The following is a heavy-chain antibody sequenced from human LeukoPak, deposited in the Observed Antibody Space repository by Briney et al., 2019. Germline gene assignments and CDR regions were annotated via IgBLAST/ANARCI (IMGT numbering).Heavy chain of an antibody. CDR1: GGTFSNYA. CDR2: IIPIFGTA. D-gene: IGHD3-22*01. Sequence: ASVKVSCKASGGTFSNYALSWVRQAPGQGLEWMGGIIPIFGTANYAQKFQGRVTITADESTSTAYMELSSLRAEDTAVYYCARARYYYDSSGYRAVYYFDYWGQGTLVTVSS. CDR3: ARARYYYDSSGYRAVYYFDY. J-gene: IGHJ4*02. V-gene: IGHV1-69*13.